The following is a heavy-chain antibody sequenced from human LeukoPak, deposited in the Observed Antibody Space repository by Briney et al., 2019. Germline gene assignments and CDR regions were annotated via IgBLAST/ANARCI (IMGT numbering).Heavy chain of an antibody. J-gene: IGHJ4*02. CDR1: GFTFSSYG. Sequence: PGGSLRLSCAASGFTFSSYGMHWVRQAPGKGLERVAFIRYDGSNKYYADSVKGRFTISRDNSKNTLYLQMNSLRAEDTAVYYCAKDLVGYCSSTSCYGDQYWGQGTLVTVSS. V-gene: IGHV3-30*02. CDR3: AKDLVGYCSSTSCYGDQY. CDR2: IRYDGSNK. D-gene: IGHD2-2*03.